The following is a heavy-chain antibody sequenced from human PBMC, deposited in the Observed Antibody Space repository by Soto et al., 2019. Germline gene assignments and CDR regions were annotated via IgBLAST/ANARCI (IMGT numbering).Heavy chain of an antibody. D-gene: IGHD6-19*01. Sequence: QVQLVQSAAELKKPGASVNVSCMTSGYTFTTYDITWVRQAPGQGLEWMGWINGYSGTTDYAQKFQSRVTMTTDTSKGIAFMERSRLNFDATSVYICARKMSGWAKFDWWGQGTLVTVPS. CDR3: ARKMSGWAKFDW. J-gene: IGHJ4*02. CDR2: INGYSGTT. CDR1: GYTFTTYD. V-gene: IGHV1-18*04.